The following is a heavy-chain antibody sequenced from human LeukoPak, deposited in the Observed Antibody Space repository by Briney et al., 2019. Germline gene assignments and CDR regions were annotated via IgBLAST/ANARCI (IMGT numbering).Heavy chain of an antibody. V-gene: IGHV3-7*01. J-gene: IGHJ3*02. Sequence: GGSLRLSCAASGFTFSICWMSWVRQAPGKGLEWVANINQDGSAKYYVDSVEGRFTISRDNAKNSLYLQMNSLRAEDTTVYYCARAGGTGTVDIWGQGTMVIVSS. D-gene: IGHD6-13*01. CDR2: INQDGSAK. CDR3: ARAGGTGTVDI. CDR1: GFTFSICW.